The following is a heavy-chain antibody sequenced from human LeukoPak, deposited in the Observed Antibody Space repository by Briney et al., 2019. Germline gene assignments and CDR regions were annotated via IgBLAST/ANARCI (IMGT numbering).Heavy chain of an antibody. D-gene: IGHD3-22*01. V-gene: IGHV4-4*07. CDR1: GDSLSYFY. Sequence: SETLSLTCSVSGDSLSYFYWSWIRQAAGKGLEWIGRIYNSGSTDYNASLKSRVTISVDTSKNQFSLKLSSVTAADTAVYYCAREADDSSGYYPTYNWFDPWGQGTLVTVSS. CDR2: IYNSGST. J-gene: IGHJ5*02. CDR3: AREADDSSGYYPTYNWFDP.